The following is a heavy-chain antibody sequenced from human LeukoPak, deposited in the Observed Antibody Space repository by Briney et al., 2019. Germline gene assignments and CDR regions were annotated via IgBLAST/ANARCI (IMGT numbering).Heavy chain of an antibody. CDR1: GGSINNYF. CDR2: IHNTGSS. D-gene: IGHD3-22*01. V-gene: IGHV4-59*01. Sequence: PSETLSLTCTVSGGSINNYFWSWIRQPPGKGLEWIGYIHNTGSSNYNPSLKSRATFSVDTSEKQLSLRLNSVTAAGTAVYYCASLGGYYESSNSSQLETFDIWGQGTMVTVSS. CDR3: ASLGGYYESSNSSQLETFDI. J-gene: IGHJ3*02.